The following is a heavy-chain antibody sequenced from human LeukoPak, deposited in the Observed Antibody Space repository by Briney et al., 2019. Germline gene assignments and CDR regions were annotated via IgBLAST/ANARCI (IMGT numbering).Heavy chain of an antibody. V-gene: IGHV4-39*02. J-gene: IGHJ4*02. CDR2: IYYSGST. CDR3: AREASAETRTGTLDY. Sequence: SETLSLTCTVSGGSISSSSYYWGWIRQPPGKGLEWIGSIYYSGSTYYNPSLKSRVTISVDTSKNKFSLKLSSVTAADTAVYYCAREASAETRTGTLDYWGQGTLVTVSS. D-gene: IGHD1-14*01. CDR1: GGSISSSSYY.